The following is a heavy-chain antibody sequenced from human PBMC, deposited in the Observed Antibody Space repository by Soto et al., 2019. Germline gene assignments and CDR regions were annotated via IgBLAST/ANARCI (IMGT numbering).Heavy chain of an antibody. V-gene: IGHV2-5*02. CDR2: VYWDDDK. CDR1: GFSLSTSGVG. Sequence: QITLKESGPPLVKPTETLTLTCTFSGFSLSTSGVGVGWIRQPPGKALEWLALVYWDDDKRYNSSLKSRLTITKDTSKNQVILTMTNMDPVNTATYYCAHRHREGTRNWFDPWGQGTLVTVSS. J-gene: IGHJ5*02. CDR3: AHRHREGTRNWFDP.